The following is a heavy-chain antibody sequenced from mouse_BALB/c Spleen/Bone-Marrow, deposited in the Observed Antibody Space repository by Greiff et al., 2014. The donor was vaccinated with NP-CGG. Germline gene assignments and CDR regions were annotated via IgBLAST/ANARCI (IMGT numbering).Heavy chain of an antibody. Sequence: VQLQQSGPELVKPGASVKISCRAPGYAFSSSWMNWVKQRPGQGLEWIGRIYPGDGDTNYNGKFKGKATLTADKSSSTAYMQLSSLTSVDSAVYFCARTYGSSYFVYWGQGTLVTVSA. D-gene: IGHD1-1*01. CDR2: IYPGDGDT. J-gene: IGHJ3*01. V-gene: IGHV1-82*01. CDR1: GYAFSSSW. CDR3: ARTYGSSYFVY.